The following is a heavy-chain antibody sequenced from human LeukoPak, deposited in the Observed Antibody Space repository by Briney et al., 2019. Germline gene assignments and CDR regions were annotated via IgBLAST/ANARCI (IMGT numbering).Heavy chain of an antibody. D-gene: IGHD1-1*01. CDR2: IYPGDPDT. CDR3: ARRIQLWKSSYYYYYMDV. Sequence: GESLKISCKGSGYSFTSYWIGWVRQMPGKGLEWMGVIYPGDPDTRYSPSFQGQVTISADGSITTAYLQWSSLEASDTATYYCARRIQLWKSSYYYYYMDVWGQGTTVTVSS. J-gene: IGHJ6*03. V-gene: IGHV5-51*01. CDR1: GYSFTSYW.